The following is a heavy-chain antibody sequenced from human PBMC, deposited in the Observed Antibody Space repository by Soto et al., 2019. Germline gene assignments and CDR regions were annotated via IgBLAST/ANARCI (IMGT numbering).Heavy chain of an antibody. D-gene: IGHD3-3*01. CDR1: GFTFSNYD. V-gene: IGHV3-23*01. J-gene: IGHJ6*02. Sequence: EEQLLESGGGLVQPGGSLRLSCVASGFTFSNYDMSWVRQAPGKGLEWVSGISGRGGSTYYAGSVKGRFTISRDNFKNTLYLQMNSLRAKDTAVYYCSPTTERFNSAVWGQGTTVTVSS. CDR3: SPTTERFNSAV. CDR2: ISGRGGST.